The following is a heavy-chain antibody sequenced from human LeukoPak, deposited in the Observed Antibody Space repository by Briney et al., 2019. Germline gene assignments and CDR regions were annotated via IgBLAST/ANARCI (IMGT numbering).Heavy chain of an antibody. J-gene: IGHJ3*02. CDR1: GGSFSGYY. Sequence: SETLSLTCAVYGGSFSGYYWSWIRQPPGKGLEWIGEINHSGSTSYNPSLKSRVTISVDTSKNQFSLKLSSVTAADTAVYYCARGSKESYDYVWGSYRGAFDIWGQGTMVTVSS. D-gene: IGHD3-16*02. CDR2: INHSGST. CDR3: ARGSKESYDYVWGSYRGAFDI. V-gene: IGHV4-34*01.